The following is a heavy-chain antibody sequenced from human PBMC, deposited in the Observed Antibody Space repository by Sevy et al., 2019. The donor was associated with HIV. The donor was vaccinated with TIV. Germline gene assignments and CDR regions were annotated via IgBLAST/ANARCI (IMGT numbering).Heavy chain of an antibody. D-gene: IGHD1-20*01. Sequence: GGSLRLSCAASGFTFSRYWMHWVRQAPGKGLVWVSLITSDGNSTAYADSVKGRFTISRDNAKSTLYLQMNSLRAEDTAVYYCVRVRITGAPYYYYGMDVWSQRTTVTVSS. CDR1: GFTFSRYW. V-gene: IGHV3-74*01. CDR2: ITSDGNST. J-gene: IGHJ6*02. CDR3: VRVRITGAPYYYYGMDV.